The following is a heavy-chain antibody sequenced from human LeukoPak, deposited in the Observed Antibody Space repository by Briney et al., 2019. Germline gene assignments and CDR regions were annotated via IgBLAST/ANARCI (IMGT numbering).Heavy chain of an antibody. CDR3: TTVTQKHFDF. J-gene: IGHJ4*02. CDR1: GFTFSSYG. V-gene: IGHV3-33*01. CDR2: IWYDGSNK. D-gene: IGHD4-17*01. Sequence: PGGSLRLSCAASGFTFSSYGMHWVRQAPGKGLEWVAIIWYDGSNKYYADSEKGRFTISRDDSQNTSYLQMDSMRAEDTAVYYCTTVTQKHFDFWGQGNQVTVSS.